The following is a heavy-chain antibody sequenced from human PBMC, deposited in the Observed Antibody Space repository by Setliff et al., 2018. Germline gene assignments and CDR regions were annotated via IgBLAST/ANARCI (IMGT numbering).Heavy chain of an antibody. CDR3: ARANYYDSSGHSVYGMDV. CDR2: IIPIFGTT. J-gene: IGHJ6*02. V-gene: IGHV1-69*13. Sequence: SVKASCKASGGSFSTYAISWARQAPGQGLEWMGAIIPIFGTTNNAQKFQGRVTITADESTSTAYMELSSLRSEDTAVYYCARANYYDSSGHSVYGMDVWGQGTTVTVSS. CDR1: GGSFSTYA. D-gene: IGHD3-22*01.